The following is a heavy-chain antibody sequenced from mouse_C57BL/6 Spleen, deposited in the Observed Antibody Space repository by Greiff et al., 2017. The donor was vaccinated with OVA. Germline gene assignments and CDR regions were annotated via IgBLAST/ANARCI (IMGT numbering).Heavy chain of an antibody. D-gene: IGHD2-10*02. V-gene: IGHV1-50*01. Sequence: QVQLQQSGAELVKPGASVKLSCKASGYTFTSYWMQWVKQRPGQGLEWIGEIDPSDSYTNYNQKFKGKATLTVDTSSSTAYMQLSSLTSEDSAVYYCARGGYGNSFDYWGQGTTLTVSS. CDR1: GYTFTSYW. CDR3: ARGGYGNSFDY. J-gene: IGHJ2*01. CDR2: IDPSDSYT.